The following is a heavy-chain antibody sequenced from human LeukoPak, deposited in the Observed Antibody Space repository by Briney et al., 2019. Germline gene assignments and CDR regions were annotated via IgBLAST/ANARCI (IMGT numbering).Heavy chain of an antibody. J-gene: IGHJ4*02. Sequence: PSETLSLTCAVSGYSISSGYYWGWIRQPPGKGLEWIGSIYHSGSTYYNPSLKSRVTISVDTSKNQFSLKLSSVTAADTAVYYCVRFSDQIAIFGVVNYFLGDWGQGILVTVSS. CDR2: IYHSGST. CDR1: GYSISSGYY. CDR3: VRFSDQIAIFGVVNYFLGD. D-gene: IGHD3-3*01. V-gene: IGHV4-38-2*01.